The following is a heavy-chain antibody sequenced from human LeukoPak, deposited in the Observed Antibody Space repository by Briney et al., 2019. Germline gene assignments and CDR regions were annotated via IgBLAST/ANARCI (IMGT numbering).Heavy chain of an antibody. Sequence: SETLSLTCAVYGGSFSGYYWSWIRQPPGKGLEWIGEINHSGSTNYNPSLKSRVTISVDTSKNQFSLKLSSVTAADTAVYYCARVTSGRGPFDYWGQGTLVTVSS. V-gene: IGHV4-34*01. CDR1: GGSFSGYY. J-gene: IGHJ4*02. D-gene: IGHD5-12*01. CDR3: ARVTSGRGPFDY. CDR2: INHSGST.